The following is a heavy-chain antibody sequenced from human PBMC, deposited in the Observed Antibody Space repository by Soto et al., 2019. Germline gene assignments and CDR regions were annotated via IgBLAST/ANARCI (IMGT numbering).Heavy chain of an antibody. J-gene: IGHJ4*02. CDR2: IYPGDSDT. CDR1: GYSFTSYW. CDR3: ARVRYCSGGSCPVLDY. V-gene: IGHV5-51*01. D-gene: IGHD2-15*01. Sequence: GESLKISCKGSGYSFTSYWIGWVRQMPGKGLEWMGIIYPGDSDTRYSPSFQGQVTISADKSISTAYLQWSSLKASDTAMYYCARVRYCSGGSCPVLDYWGQGTLVTVSS.